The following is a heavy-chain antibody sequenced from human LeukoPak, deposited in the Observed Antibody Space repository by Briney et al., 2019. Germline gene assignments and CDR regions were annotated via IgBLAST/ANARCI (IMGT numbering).Heavy chain of an antibody. CDR3: VRDDDRPDNGLDY. V-gene: IGHV3-9*01. CDR1: GFTFDDYA. J-gene: IGHJ4*02. Sequence: HPGGSLRLSCAASGFTFDDYAMHWVRQAPGKGLEWVSGISWNSGTIGYADSVKGRFTISRDNAKNSLYLQMNSLRAEDTAVYYCVRDDDRPDNGLDYWGQGTLVTVSS. CDR2: ISWNSGTI. D-gene: IGHD3-22*01.